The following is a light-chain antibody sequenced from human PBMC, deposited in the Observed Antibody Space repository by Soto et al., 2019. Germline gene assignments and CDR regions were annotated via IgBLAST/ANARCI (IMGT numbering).Light chain of an antibody. CDR2: ATS. J-gene: IGKJ4*01. CDR1: QSVGNN. CDR3: QQYGDWPLT. Sequence: EIVVTQSPATLSVSPGARATLSCRASQSVGNNFAWYQQKPGQAPRLLIFATSTRATGVPARFIGSGSRTEITLTISSLQSEDLAVYYGQQYGDWPLTFGGGAKVEIE. V-gene: IGKV3-15*01.